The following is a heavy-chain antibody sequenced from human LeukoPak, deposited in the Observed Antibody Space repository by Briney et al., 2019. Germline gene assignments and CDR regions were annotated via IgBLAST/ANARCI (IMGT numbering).Heavy chain of an antibody. J-gene: IGHJ6*03. Sequence: SETLSLTCAVYGGSFSGYYWSWIRQPPGKGLEWIGEINHSGSTNYNPSLKSRVTISVDTSKTQFSLKLSSVTAADTAVYYCARVVGYCSGGSCYFAYGAYYYYYMDVWGKGTTVTVSS. CDR3: ARVVGYCSGGSCYFAYGAYYYYYMDV. CDR2: INHSGST. D-gene: IGHD2-15*01. CDR1: GGSFSGYY. V-gene: IGHV4-34*01.